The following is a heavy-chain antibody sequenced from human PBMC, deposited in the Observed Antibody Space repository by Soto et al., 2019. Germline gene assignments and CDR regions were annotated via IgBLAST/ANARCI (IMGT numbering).Heavy chain of an antibody. CDR2: ISYDGSNK. CDR1: GFTFSSYG. Sequence: QVQLVESGGGVVQPGKSLRLSCAASGFTFSSYGMHWVRQAPGKGLEWVAVISYDGSNKYYADSVKGRFTISRDNSKNPLYLQMTSLRAEDTAVYYCAKDLLRPGRAYGMDVWGQGTTVTVSS. CDR3: AKDLLRPGRAYGMDV. J-gene: IGHJ6*02. V-gene: IGHV3-30*18.